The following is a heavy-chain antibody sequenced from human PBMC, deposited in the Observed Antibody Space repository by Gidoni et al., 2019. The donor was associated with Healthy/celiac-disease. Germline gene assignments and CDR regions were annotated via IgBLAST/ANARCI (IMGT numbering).Heavy chain of an antibody. Sequence: QVQLQESGPGLVKPSETLSLTCNVSGGSISSYYWSWIRQPPGKGLEWIGYIYYSGSTNYNPSLKSRVTISVDTSKNQFSLKLSSVTAADTAVYYCARASAYYGSGRHFDYWGQGTLVTVSS. CDR2: IYYSGST. V-gene: IGHV4-59*01. D-gene: IGHD3-10*01. CDR3: ARASAYYGSGRHFDY. CDR1: GGSISSYY. J-gene: IGHJ4*02.